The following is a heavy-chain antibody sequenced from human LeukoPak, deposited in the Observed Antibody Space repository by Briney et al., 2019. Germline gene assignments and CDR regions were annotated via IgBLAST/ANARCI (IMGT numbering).Heavy chain of an antibody. J-gene: IGHJ2*01. CDR1: GGSISSYY. V-gene: IGHV4-59*12. CDR3: ARDLRYCSSASCYDGGDWYFDL. D-gene: IGHD2-2*01. Sequence: SETLSLTCTVSGGSISSYYWSWIRQPPGKGLEWIGYIYYSGSTNYNPSLKSRVTISVDTSKNQFSLKLSSVTAADTAVYYCARDLRYCSSASCYDGGDWYFDLWGQGTLVTVSS. CDR2: IYYSGST.